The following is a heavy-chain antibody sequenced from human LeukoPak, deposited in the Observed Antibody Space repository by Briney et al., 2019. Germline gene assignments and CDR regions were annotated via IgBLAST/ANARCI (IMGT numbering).Heavy chain of an antibody. D-gene: IGHD2/OR15-2a*01. V-gene: IGHV3-15*01. Sequence: GRSLRLSCAASGFTFNYAWMSWVRQAPGKGLEWVGRINSKADGGTTDYAAPVKGGFTISRDDSKNTVYLQMNSLKTEDTAVYYCTTGLTFWGQRTLVTVSS. J-gene: IGHJ4*02. CDR1: GFTFNYAW. CDR3: TTGLTF. CDR2: INSKADGGTT.